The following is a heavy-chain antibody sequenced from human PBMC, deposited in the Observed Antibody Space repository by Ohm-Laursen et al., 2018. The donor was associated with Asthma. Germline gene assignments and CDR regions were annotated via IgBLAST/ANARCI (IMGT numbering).Heavy chain of an antibody. D-gene: IGHD2-15*01. Sequence: TLSLTCTVSGGSISSGDYYWSWIRQPPGKGLEWIGYIYYSGSTYYNPSLKSRVTISVDTSKNQFSLKLSSVTAADTAVYYCASGLMVALGMDVWGQGTTVTVSS. CDR2: IYYSGST. V-gene: IGHV4-30-4*01. CDR1: GGSISSGDYY. J-gene: IGHJ6*02. CDR3: ASGLMVALGMDV.